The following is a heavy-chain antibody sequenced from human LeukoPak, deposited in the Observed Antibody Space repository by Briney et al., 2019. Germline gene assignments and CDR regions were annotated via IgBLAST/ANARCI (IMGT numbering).Heavy chain of an antibody. V-gene: IGHV4-39*07. J-gene: IGHJ1*01. CDR1: GGSISSSNYF. D-gene: IGHD3-16*01. CDR3: ARDGAED. CDR2: IYYSGST. Sequence: SETLSLTCTVSGGSISSSNYFWGWIRQPPGKGLELIGTIYYSGSTYYNPSLKSRVTISVDTSKNQFSLKLSSVTAADTAVYYYARDGAEDWGQGTLVTVSS.